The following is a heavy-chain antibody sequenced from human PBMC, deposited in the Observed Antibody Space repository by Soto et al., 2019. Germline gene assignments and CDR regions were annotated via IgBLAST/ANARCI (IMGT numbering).Heavy chain of an antibody. CDR2: IWYDGSTA. D-gene: IGHD3-10*01. V-gene: IGHV3-33*01. Sequence: QVQLVESGGGVVQPGGSLRLSCVASGFDFGSYGMKWVRRAPGKGLEWMAGIWYDGSTAYYADSVKGRFTISRDNSKNTRFLNLSSMTAEDTAVYFCARAGVRGVFFPVFYGLDVWGNGTTVTVSS. J-gene: IGHJ6*04. CDR3: ARAGVRGVFFPVFYGLDV. CDR1: GFDFGSYG.